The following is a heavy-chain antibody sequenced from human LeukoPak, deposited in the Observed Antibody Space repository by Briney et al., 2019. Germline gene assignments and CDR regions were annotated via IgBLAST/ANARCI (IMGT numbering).Heavy chain of an antibody. J-gene: IGHJ5*02. CDR3: ATNYGSGSYYLGPNWLDP. CDR2: IYTSGST. D-gene: IGHD3-10*01. CDR1: GDSISSGAYY. Sequence: PSETLSLTCTVSGDSISSGAYYWSWIRQPPGKGLEWIGRIYTSGSTNYNPSLKSRVTISVDTSKNRFSLKLSSVTAADTAVYYCATNYGSGSYYLGPNWLDPWGQGTLVTVSS. V-gene: IGHV4-61*02.